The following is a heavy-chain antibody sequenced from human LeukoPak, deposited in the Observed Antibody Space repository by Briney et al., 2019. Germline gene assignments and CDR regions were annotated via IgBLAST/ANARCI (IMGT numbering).Heavy chain of an antibody. V-gene: IGHV4-4*07. D-gene: IGHD7-27*01. CDR3: ARDRAGDSFDI. CDR2: IYTSGST. J-gene: IGHJ3*02. Sequence: RASETLSLTCTVSGGSISSYYWSWIRQPAGKGLEWIGRIYTSGSTNYNPSLKSRVTMSVDTSKNQFSLSLNSVTPADTAIYYCARDRAGDSFDIWGQGTMVTVSS. CDR1: GGSISSYY.